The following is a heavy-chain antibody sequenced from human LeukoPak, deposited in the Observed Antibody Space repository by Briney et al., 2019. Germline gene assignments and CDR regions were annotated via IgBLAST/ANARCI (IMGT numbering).Heavy chain of an antibody. J-gene: IGHJ5*02. CDR1: GYTFINYG. D-gene: IGHD3-3*01. CDR2: ISAYNGDT. Sequence: GASVKVSCKASGYTFINYGMTCVRQAPGQGLERVGLISAYNGDTNYAQKLQGRVTMTTDTSTSTAYMELRSLRSDDTALYYCARFDFDFWSGRSFDPWGQGTLVTVSS. V-gene: IGHV1-18*01. CDR3: ARFDFDFWSGRSFDP.